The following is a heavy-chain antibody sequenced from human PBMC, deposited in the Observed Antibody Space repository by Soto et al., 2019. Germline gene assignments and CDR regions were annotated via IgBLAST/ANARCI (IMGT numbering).Heavy chain of an antibody. CDR1: GYTFINYY. CDR2: INAGNGNT. CDR3: ARGGSLYWYFDL. V-gene: IGHV1-3*01. D-gene: IGHD1-26*01. Sequence: ASVKVSCKASGYTFINYYMHWVRQAPGQRLEWMGWINAGNGNTKYSQKFQGRVTITRDTSASTAYMELSSLRSEDTAVYYCARGGSLYWYFDLWGRGTLVTVS. J-gene: IGHJ2*01.